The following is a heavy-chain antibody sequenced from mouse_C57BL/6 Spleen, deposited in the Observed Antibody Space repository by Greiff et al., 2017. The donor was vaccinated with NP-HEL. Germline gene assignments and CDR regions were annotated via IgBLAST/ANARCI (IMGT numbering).Heavy chain of an antibody. Sequence: QVQLQQPGAELVRPGSSVKLSCKASGYTFTSYWMHWVKQRPIQGLEWIGNIDPSDSETHYNQKFKDKATLTVDKSSSTAYMQLSSLTSEDSAVYYCARGGTTVVPFAYWGQGTLVTVSA. CDR1: GYTFTSYW. J-gene: IGHJ3*01. D-gene: IGHD1-1*01. CDR2: IDPSDSET. CDR3: ARGGTTVVPFAY. V-gene: IGHV1-52*01.